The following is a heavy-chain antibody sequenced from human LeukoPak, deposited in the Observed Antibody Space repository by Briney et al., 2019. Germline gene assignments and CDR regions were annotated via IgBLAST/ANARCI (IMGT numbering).Heavy chain of an antibody. CDR1: GCTFSAYS. CDR2: ISSSSTYM. Sequence: GGSLRLSCAASGCTFSAYSMNWVRQAPGKGLEWVSFISSSSTYMYYADSVKGRFTISRDNAKNSLYLQMNSLTAEDTAVYYCARELDPTFDYWGQGTLVTVSS. V-gene: IGHV3-21*01. CDR3: ARELDPTFDY. J-gene: IGHJ4*02.